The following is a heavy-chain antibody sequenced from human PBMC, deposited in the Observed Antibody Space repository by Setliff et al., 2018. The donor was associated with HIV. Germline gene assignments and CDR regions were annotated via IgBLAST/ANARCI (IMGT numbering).Heavy chain of an antibody. CDR2: INHNGNI. CDR3: ARLWYHYDSGSYPDY. Sequence: SETLSLTCAVYGGSFSDNYWSWIRQPPGKGLDWIAEINHNGNINYNPSLKSRVTISMDPSKKQFSLKLSSVTAADTAVYYCARLWYHYDSGSYPDYWGQGALVTVSS. V-gene: IGHV4-34*01. D-gene: IGHD3-10*01. CDR1: GGSFSDNY. J-gene: IGHJ4*02.